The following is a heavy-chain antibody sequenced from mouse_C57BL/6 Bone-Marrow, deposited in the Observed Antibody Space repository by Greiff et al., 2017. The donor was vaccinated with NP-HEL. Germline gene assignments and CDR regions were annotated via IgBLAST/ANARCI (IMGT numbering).Heavy chain of an antibody. V-gene: IGHV1-15*01. CDR1: GYTFTDYE. Sequence: QVQLKESGAELVRPGASVTLSCKASGYTFTDYEMHWVKQTPVHGLEWIGAIDPETGGTAYNQKFKGKAILTADKSSSTAYMELRSLTSEDAAVYYCTRTHYDGYHAWFAYWGQGTLVTVSA. CDR3: TRTHYDGYHAWFAY. CDR2: IDPETGGT. J-gene: IGHJ3*01. D-gene: IGHD2-3*01.